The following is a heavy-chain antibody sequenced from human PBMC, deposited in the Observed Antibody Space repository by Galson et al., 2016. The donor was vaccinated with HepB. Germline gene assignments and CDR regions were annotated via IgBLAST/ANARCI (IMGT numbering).Heavy chain of an antibody. D-gene: IGHD6-13*01. V-gene: IGHV5-51*01. Sequence: QSGAEVKKPGESLKISCKGSGYSFTSYWIAWVRQMPGKGLEWMGIIYPGDSDTNYSPSFQGQVTISADKSISTAYLQWSSLKASDTAMYYCARRLFPGIAAGGPNWFDPWGQGTLVTVSS. J-gene: IGHJ5*02. CDR3: ARRLFPGIAAGGPNWFDP. CDR1: GYSFTSYW. CDR2: IYPGDSDT.